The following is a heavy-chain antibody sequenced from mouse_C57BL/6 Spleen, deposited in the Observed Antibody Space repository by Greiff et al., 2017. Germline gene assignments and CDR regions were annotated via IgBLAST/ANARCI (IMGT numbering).Heavy chain of an antibody. CDR1: GYTFTSYG. V-gene: IGHV1-81*01. CDR2: IYPRSGNT. CDR3: ARLGGYDGEYYYAMDY. J-gene: IGHJ4*01. Sequence: VQLQESGAELARPGASVKLSCKASGYTFTSYGISWVKQRTGQGLEWIGEIYPRSGNTYYNEKFKGKATLTADKSSSTAYMELRSLTSEDSAVYFCARLGGYDGEYYYAMDYWGQGTSVTVSS. D-gene: IGHD2-2*01.